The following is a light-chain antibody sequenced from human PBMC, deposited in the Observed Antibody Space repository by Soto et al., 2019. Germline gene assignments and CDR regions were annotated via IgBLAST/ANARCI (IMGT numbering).Light chain of an antibody. CDR2: DAS. CDR3: QQYGSSSWT. CDR1: QSVSNNY. Sequence: EIVLTQSPATLSLSPGDRATLSCGASQSVSNNYLAWYQQKPGLAPRLLIYDASYRANGIPDRFSGSGSGTDFTLTISRLEPEDFVVYYCQQYGSSSWTFGQGTKVYIK. J-gene: IGKJ1*01. V-gene: IGKV3D-20*01.